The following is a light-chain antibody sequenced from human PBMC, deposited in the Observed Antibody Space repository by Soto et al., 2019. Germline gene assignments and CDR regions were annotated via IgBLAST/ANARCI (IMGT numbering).Light chain of an antibody. CDR1: QGLLYILDNKSY. CDR3: KPYLHTPRT. V-gene: IGKV4-1*01. J-gene: IGKJ1*01. CDR2: WAY. Sequence: VMTQSPESLDASGGERAKVRWKYSQGLLYILDNKSYLAWYQQKPGQPPKLIIYWAYTRASGVTDRFSGSGSGTDFTLTIKSLQAEDVAVYYCKPYLHTPRTFGHWTKLDIK.